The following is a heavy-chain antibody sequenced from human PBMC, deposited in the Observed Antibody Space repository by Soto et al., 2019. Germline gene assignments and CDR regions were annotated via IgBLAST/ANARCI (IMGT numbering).Heavy chain of an antibody. D-gene: IGHD6-6*01. CDR1: GFTFSNAW. CDR3: TTVRNPSESIFDY. J-gene: IGHJ4*02. CDR2: IKSKTDGGTT. Sequence: GSLRLSCAASGFTFSNAWMSWVRQAPGKGLEWVGRIKSKTDGGTTDYAAPVKGRFTISRDDSKNTLYLQMNSLKTEDTAVYYCTTVRNPSESIFDYWGQGTLVTVSS. V-gene: IGHV3-15*01.